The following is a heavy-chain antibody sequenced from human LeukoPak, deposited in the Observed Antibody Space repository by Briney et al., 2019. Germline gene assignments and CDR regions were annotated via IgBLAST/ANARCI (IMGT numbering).Heavy chain of an antibody. CDR1: GFTFSSYA. CDR3: ARRLTQYDCFDP. Sequence: GGSLRLSCAASGFTFSSYAMHWVRQAPGKGPEWVAVISYDGSNKYYAVSVRGRITVNPDTSKNQFSLHLNSVTPEDTAVYYCARRLTQYDCFDPWGQGILVTVSS. V-gene: IGHV3-30*04. J-gene: IGHJ5*02. D-gene: IGHD2-2*01. CDR2: ISYDGSNK.